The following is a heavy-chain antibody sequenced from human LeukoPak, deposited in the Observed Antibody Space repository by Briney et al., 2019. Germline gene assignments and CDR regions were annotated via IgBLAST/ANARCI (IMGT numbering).Heavy chain of an antibody. D-gene: IGHD6-19*01. CDR1: GGSISSYY. CDR3: ARPYSSGWSSDAFAI. V-gene: IGHV4-59*01. CDR2: IYYSGST. Sequence: SETLSLTCTVSGGSISSYYWSWIRQPPGKGLEWIGYIYYSGSTNYNPSLKSRVTISVDTSKNQFSLKLSSVTAADTAVYYCARPYSSGWSSDAFAIWGQGTMVTVSS. J-gene: IGHJ3*02.